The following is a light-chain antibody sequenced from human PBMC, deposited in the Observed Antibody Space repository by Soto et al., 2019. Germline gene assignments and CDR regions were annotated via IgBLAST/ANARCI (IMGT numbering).Light chain of an antibody. Sequence: QSVLTQPPSASGSPGQSVTISCTGTSDDIGTYNYVSWFQQHSGNAPKLIIYEVDKRPSGVPNRFSGSKSGNTASLTISGLQAEDEADYYCSSFVHKNNLLFGGGTKVTVI. CDR2: EVD. CDR3: SSFVHKNNLL. CDR1: SDDIGTYNY. V-gene: IGLV2-8*01. J-gene: IGLJ2*01.